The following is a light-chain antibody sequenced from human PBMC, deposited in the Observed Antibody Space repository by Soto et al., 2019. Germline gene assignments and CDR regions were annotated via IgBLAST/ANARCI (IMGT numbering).Light chain of an antibody. CDR1: RSILYSSNNKNY. V-gene: IGKV4-1*01. Sequence: DIVMTQSPDSLAVSLGERATINCKSSRSILYSSNNKNYLAWYQQKPGQPPKLLIYWASTRESGVPDRFKGNGSGTDFNLTISSLQHGDAAVYYCQQYFGALTFGGGTKVEIK. J-gene: IGKJ4*01. CDR2: WAS. CDR3: QQYFGALT.